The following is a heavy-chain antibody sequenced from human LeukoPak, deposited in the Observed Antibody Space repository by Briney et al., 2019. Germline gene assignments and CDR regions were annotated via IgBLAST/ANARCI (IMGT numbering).Heavy chain of an antibody. Sequence: GGSLRLSCAASGFTFSSYRMNWVCQAPGKGLEWVSYISSSSSTIYYADSVKGRFSISRDNAKSSLYLQMNSLRAEDTAVYYCASPPFGCSSTSCYGYWGQGTLVSVSS. CDR1: GFTFSSYR. D-gene: IGHD2-2*01. CDR3: ASPPFGCSSTSCYGY. CDR2: ISSSSSTI. V-gene: IGHV3-48*01. J-gene: IGHJ4*02.